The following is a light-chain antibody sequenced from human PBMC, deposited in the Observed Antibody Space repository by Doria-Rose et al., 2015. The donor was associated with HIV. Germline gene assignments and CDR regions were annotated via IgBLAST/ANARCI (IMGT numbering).Light chain of an antibody. CDR2: GAS. CDR3: HQYASSRT. Sequence: EIVLTQSPGTLSLSPGERATLSCRASQSVSANYLAWYQQRPGQSPRLVIYGASSRATDIPDRFSGSGSGTDFTLTISRREPEDFAVYYCHQYASSRTFGQGTKVEIK. CDR1: QSVSANY. V-gene: IGKV3-20*01. J-gene: IGKJ1*01.